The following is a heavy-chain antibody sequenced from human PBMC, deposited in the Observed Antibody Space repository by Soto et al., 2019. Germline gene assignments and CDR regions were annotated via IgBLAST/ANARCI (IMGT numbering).Heavy chain of an antibody. V-gene: IGHV3-73*01. J-gene: IGHJ6*02. CDR1: GFTFSGSA. CDR3: TRHGYDSSGYYYPYYYYGMDV. CDR2: IRSKANSYAT. D-gene: IGHD3-22*01. Sequence: GGSLRLFCAASGFTFSGSAMHWVRQASGKGLEWVGRIRSKANSYATAYAASVKGRFTISRDDSKNTAYLQMNSLKTEDTAVYYCTRHGYDSSGYYYPYYYYGMDVWGQGTTVTVSS.